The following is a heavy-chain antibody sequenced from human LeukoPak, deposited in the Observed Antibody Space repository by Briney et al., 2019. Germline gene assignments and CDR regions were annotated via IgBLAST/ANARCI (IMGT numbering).Heavy chain of an antibody. CDR3: AKLKRVGIAPFDD. Sequence: PGGSLRLSCAASGFTFSHFAMSWVRQAPGKGLHWVSPISGIGNKTYDADPVKGRFTISRDNSKNTLYLQMTGLRAEDTAVYYCAKLKRVGIAPFDDWGQGILVTVSS. CDR2: ISGIGNKT. CDR1: GFTFSHFA. V-gene: IGHV3-23*01. D-gene: IGHD3-10*01. J-gene: IGHJ4*02.